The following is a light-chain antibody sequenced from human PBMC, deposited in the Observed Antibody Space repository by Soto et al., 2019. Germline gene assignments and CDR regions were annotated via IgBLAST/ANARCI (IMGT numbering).Light chain of an antibody. CDR2: EVN. V-gene: IGLV2-14*03. CDR1: SSDVGGYNF. J-gene: IGLJ1*01. Sequence: QSVLTQPASVSGSPGQSVTISCTGTSSDVGGYNFVSWYQQHPGKAPKLIIYEVNNRPSGVSNRISGSKSGNTASLTVSGLQAEDEADYYCSSYAGSSNVFGTGTKVTVL. CDR3: SSYAGSSNV.